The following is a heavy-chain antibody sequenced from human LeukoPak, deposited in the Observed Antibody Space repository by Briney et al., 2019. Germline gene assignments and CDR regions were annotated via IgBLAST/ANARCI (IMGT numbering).Heavy chain of an antibody. CDR3: ARDVAVDFWSGYYSRSYYYYGMDV. CDR1: GFTFDDYA. V-gene: IGHV3-9*01. CDR2: ISWNSGSI. Sequence: SGGSLRLSCAASGFTFDDYAMHWVRQAPGKGLEWVSGISWNSGSIGYADSVKGRFTISRDNAKNSLYLQMNSLRAEDTALYYCARDVAVDFWSGYYSRSYYYYGMDVWGQGTTVTVSS. J-gene: IGHJ6*02. D-gene: IGHD3-3*01.